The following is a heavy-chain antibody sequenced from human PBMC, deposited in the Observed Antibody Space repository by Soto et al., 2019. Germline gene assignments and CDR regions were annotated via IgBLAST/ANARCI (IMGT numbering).Heavy chain of an antibody. J-gene: IGHJ5*02. CDR2: IWYDGSDE. Sequence: PGGSLRLSCAASGFTFSSYGMHWVRQAPGKGLEWVAVIWYDGSDEYYADSVKGRFTISRDNSKNTLYLQMNSLRAEDTAVYYCAREKTVPYFWFDPWGQGTLVTVSS. D-gene: IGHD1-26*01. CDR1: GFTFSSYG. V-gene: IGHV3-33*01. CDR3: AREKTVPYFWFDP.